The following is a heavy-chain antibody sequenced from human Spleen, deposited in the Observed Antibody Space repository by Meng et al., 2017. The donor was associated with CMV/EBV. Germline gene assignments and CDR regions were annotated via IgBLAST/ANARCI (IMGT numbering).Heavy chain of an antibody. J-gene: IGHJ4*02. CDR1: GFTFGNSA. V-gene: IGHV3-23*03. Sequence: GGSLRLSCVGSGFTFGNSAISWVRQPPGKGLQWVSFTYSGGTTTYYSDSVKGRFTISRDDSKNTLYLQMSSLRAEDTAVYYCAKVLIAPGAVDYWGQGTLVTVSS. CDR2: TYSGGTTT. CDR3: AKVLIAPGAVDY. D-gene: IGHD2-2*01.